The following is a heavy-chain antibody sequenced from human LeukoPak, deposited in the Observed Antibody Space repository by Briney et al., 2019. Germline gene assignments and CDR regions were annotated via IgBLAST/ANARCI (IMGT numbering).Heavy chain of an antibody. CDR3: ARDAEKATYYDFWSGYYTFDY. CDR2: INPNSGGT. J-gene: IGHJ4*02. CDR1: GYTFTGYY. Sequence: ASVKVSCKASGYTFTGYYMHWVRQASGQGLEWMGWINPNSGGTNYAQKFQGRVTMTRDTSISTAYMELSRLRSDDTAVYYCARDAEKATYYDFWSGYYTFDYWGQGTLVTVSS. D-gene: IGHD3-3*01. V-gene: IGHV1-2*02.